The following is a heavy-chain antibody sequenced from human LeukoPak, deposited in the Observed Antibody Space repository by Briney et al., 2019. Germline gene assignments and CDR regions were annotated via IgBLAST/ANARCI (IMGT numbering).Heavy chain of an antibody. CDR2: ISGSGGGT. V-gene: IGHV3-23*01. CDR1: GFTFDDYA. D-gene: IGHD3-10*01. CDR3: AKRGVVIRVVLVGFHKEAYYFDS. Sequence: GRSLRLSCAASGFTFDDYAMHWVRQAPGKGLEWVAGISGSGGGTVYADSVKGRFTISRDNPKNTLYLQMNSLRAEDTAVYFCAKRGVVIRVVLVGFHKEAYYFDSWGQGALVTVSS. J-gene: IGHJ4*02.